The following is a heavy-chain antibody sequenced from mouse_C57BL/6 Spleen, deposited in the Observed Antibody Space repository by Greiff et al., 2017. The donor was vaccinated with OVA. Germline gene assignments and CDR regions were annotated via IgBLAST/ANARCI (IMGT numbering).Heavy chain of an antibody. CDR1: GYAFSSSW. D-gene: IGHD1-1*01. CDR2: IYPGDGDT. J-gene: IGHJ1*03. Sequence: VQVVESGPELVKPGASVKISCKASGYAFSSSWMNWVKQRPGKGLEWIGRIYPGDGDTNYNGKFKGKATLTADKSSSTAYMQLSSLTSEDSAVYFCARDEGSSGYFDVWGTGTTVTVSS. CDR3: ARDEGSSGYFDV. V-gene: IGHV1-82*01.